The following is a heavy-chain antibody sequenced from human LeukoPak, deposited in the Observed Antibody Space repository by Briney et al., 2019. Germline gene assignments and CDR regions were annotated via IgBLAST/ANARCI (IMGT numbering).Heavy chain of an antibody. CDR2: IYYSGST. J-gene: IGHJ6*02. D-gene: IGHD1-1*01. V-gene: IGHV4-59*08. Sequence: SETLSLTCTVSGGSISSYYWSWIRQPPGRGLEYIGYIYYSGSTNYNPSLKSRVAISVDTSKNQFSLKLSSVTAADTAVYYCARSGTYYYYGMDVWGQGTTVTVSS. CDR3: ARSGTYYYYGMDV. CDR1: GGSISSYY.